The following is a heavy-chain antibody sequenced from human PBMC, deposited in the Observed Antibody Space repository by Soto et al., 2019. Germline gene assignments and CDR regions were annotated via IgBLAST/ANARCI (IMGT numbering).Heavy chain of an antibody. CDR2: IKSETDGETT. D-gene: IGHD2-8*01. Sequence: GGSLGLSCAASGFGFSNAWMSWVRQAPGKGLEWVGRIKSETDGETTDYVAPVKGRFTISRDDSKNTLYLQMNSLKIEDTAVYYCTTDLNGGSDYWGRGSLVTVSS. V-gene: IGHV3-15*01. CDR1: GFGFSNAW. J-gene: IGHJ4*02. CDR3: TTDLNGGSDY.